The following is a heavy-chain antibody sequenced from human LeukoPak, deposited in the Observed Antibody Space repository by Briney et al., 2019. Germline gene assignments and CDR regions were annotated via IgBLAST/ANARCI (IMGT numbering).Heavy chain of an antibody. CDR2: ISGSGGST. V-gene: IGHV3-23*01. CDR1: GFTFSSYA. J-gene: IGHJ5*02. CDR3: ARGKGVYGSGSYEVDP. D-gene: IGHD3-10*01. Sequence: GGSLRLSCAASGFTFSSYAMSWVRQAPGKGLEWVSAISGSGGSTYYPGSVKGRFTISRENAKNSLYLQMNSLRAGDTAVYYCARGKGVYGSGSYEVDPWGQGTLVTVSS.